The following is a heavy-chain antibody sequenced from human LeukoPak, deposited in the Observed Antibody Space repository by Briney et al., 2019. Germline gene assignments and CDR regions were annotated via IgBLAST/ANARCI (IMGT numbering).Heavy chain of an antibody. V-gene: IGHV3-7*01. D-gene: IGHD1/OR15-1a*01. Sequence: GGSLRLSCAASGFTFSGHWMTWVRQAPGKSLEWVANIREDGSATSYADSVKGRFTVSRDNAKNSLSLQMDSLGAEDTAVYYCSRHIPRGNNYFDCWGQGTLVTVSS. J-gene: IGHJ4*02. CDR3: SRHIPRGNNYFDC. CDR2: IREDGSAT. CDR1: GFTFSGHW.